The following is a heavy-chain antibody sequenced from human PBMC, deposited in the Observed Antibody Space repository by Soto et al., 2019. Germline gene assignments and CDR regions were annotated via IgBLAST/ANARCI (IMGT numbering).Heavy chain of an antibody. J-gene: IGHJ4*02. CDR2: TYYRFKWYR. V-gene: IGHV6-1*01. CDR1: GDSVSSNSAA. Sequence: SQTLSLTCAISGDSVSSNSAAWNWIRQSPSRGLEWLGRTYYRFKWYRDYAVSVKSRITINPDTSKNQFSLQLHSVTPEDTAVNYCAASICFWRVYSTYYFDYSGKGSLAILSS. CDR3: AASICFWRVYSTYYFDY. D-gene: IGHD3-3*01.